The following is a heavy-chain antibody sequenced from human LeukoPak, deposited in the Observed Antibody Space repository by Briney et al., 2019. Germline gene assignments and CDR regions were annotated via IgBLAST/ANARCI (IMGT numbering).Heavy chain of an antibody. Sequence: PGGSLRLSCAASGFTFSSYSMNWVRQAPGKGPEWVSYISSSSSTIYYADSVKGRFTISRDNAKNSLYLQMNSLRAEDTAVYYCARDLLMTTVTTRAGIHYYYYGMDVWGQGTTVTVSS. CDR1: GFTFSSYS. D-gene: IGHD4-17*01. J-gene: IGHJ6*02. CDR3: ARDLLMTTVTTRAGIHYYYYGMDV. V-gene: IGHV3-48*01. CDR2: ISSSSSTI.